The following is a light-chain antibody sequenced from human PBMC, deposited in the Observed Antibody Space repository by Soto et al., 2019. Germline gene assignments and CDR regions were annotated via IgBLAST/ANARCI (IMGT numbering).Light chain of an antibody. CDR3: QQYGNTPWT. CDR2: RVS. Sequence: IVLTQSPGTLSLSPGERGPLSCSASESVSSSYLAWYQQKPGQAPSLLIYRVSSRATGIPDRFSGSGSGTVFTLTISRLEPEDFAVFYCQQYGNTPWTFGQGTKVDI. V-gene: IGKV3-20*01. J-gene: IGKJ1*01. CDR1: ESVSSSY.